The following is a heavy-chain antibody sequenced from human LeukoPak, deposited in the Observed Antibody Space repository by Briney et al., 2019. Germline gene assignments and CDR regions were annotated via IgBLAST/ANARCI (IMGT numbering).Heavy chain of an antibody. V-gene: IGHV4-39*06. CDR2: IYYSGIT. CDR3: ARVHYATGGSRYYFYYMDV. D-gene: IGHD2-8*02. CDR1: AGSITSGTYY. Sequence: PSETLSLTCTVSAGSITSGTYYSGRIRQPPGNGLEWIGSIYYSGITYYHPPLKSRVTISVYTSENQCHLKLSSMTAADTAVYYCARVHYATGGSRYYFYYMDVWGKGTTVTVSS. J-gene: IGHJ6*03.